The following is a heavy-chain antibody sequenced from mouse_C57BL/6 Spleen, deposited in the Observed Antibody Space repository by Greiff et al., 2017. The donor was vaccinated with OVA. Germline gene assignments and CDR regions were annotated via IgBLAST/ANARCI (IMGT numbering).Heavy chain of an antibody. Sequence: QVQLQQPGAELVKPGASVKMSCKASGYTFTSYWITWVTQRPGRGLEWIGAIYPGSGSTNYNEKFKSQATLTVDTSTSTAYMQLSSLTSEDSAVYYCTKLKVTTWYVDVWGPGTTVTVSS. D-gene: IGHD2-2*01. CDR3: TKLKVTTWYVDV. V-gene: IGHV1-55*01. J-gene: IGHJ1*01. CDR1: GYTFTSYW. CDR2: IYPGSGST.